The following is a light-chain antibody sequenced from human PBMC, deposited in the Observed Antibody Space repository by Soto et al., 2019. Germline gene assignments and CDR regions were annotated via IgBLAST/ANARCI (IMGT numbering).Light chain of an antibody. CDR3: SSYTRSSTNYV. CDR1: SSDVGGYNY. CDR2: EVS. V-gene: IGLV2-14*01. J-gene: IGLJ1*01. Sequence: QSALTQPASVSGSPGQSITISCTGTSSDVGGYNYVSWYQQHPGKAPKLMIYEVSNRPSGVSNRFSGSKSGNTASLTISSLQAEDEADYYCSSYTRSSTNYVFGTGTKVTVL.